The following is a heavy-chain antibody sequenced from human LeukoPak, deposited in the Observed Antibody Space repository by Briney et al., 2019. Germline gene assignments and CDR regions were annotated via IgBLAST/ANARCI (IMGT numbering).Heavy chain of an antibody. CDR2: IYYSGST. V-gene: IGHV4-59*08. Sequence: SETLSLTCTVSGGSISSYYWSWIRQPPGKGLEWIGYIYYSGSTNYNPSLKSRVTISVDTSKNQFSLKLSSVTAADTAVYYCARIWGPTTSPAFDIWGQGTMVTVSS. CDR3: ARIWGPTTSPAFDI. J-gene: IGHJ3*02. CDR1: GGSISSYY. D-gene: IGHD3-16*01.